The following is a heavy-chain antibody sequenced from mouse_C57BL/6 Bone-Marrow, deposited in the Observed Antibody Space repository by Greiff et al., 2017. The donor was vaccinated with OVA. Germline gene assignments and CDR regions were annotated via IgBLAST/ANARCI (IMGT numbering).Heavy chain of an antibody. Sequence: VQLQQSGAELARPGASVKLSCKASGYTFTSYGISWVKQRTGQGLEWIGEIYPRSGNTYYNEKFKGKATLTADKSSSTAYMELRSLTSEDSAVYFCAKCYYGSCYVYFDVWGKGTTVTVSS. CDR2: IYPRSGNT. CDR1: GYTFTSYG. CDR3: AKCYYGSCYVYFDV. J-gene: IGHJ1*03. D-gene: IGHD1-1*01. V-gene: IGHV1-81*01.